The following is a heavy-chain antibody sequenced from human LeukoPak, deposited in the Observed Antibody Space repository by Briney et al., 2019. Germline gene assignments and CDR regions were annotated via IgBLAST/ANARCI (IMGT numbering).Heavy chain of an antibody. D-gene: IGHD1-7*01. Sequence: SETLSLTCAVYGGSFSGYYWSWIRQPPGKGLEWIGEINHSGSTNYNPSLKSRVTISVDTSKNQFSLKLSSVTAADTAVYYCAATGITGTTIDYWGQGTLVTVPS. CDR2: INHSGST. V-gene: IGHV4-34*01. J-gene: IGHJ4*02. CDR1: GGSFSGYY. CDR3: AATGITGTTIDY.